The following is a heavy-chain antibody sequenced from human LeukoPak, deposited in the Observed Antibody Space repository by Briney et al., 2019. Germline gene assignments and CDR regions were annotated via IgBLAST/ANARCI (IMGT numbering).Heavy chain of an antibody. CDR1: GYTFTSYG. Sequence: ASVKVSCTASGYTFTSYGIIWVRPAPGQGLEWMGWINAYNGNTNYAQNLQGRATLTTDTSTNTAYMELRSLRSDDTAVYYCARAYYDSSGYYLDYWGQGTLVTVSS. J-gene: IGHJ4*02. CDR3: ARAYYDSSGYYLDY. CDR2: INAYNGNT. V-gene: IGHV1-18*01. D-gene: IGHD3-22*01.